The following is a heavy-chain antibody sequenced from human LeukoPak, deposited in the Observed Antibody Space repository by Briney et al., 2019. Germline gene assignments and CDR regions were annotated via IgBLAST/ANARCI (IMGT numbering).Heavy chain of an antibody. D-gene: IGHD5-18*01. CDR2: INHSGST. J-gene: IGHJ4*02. V-gene: IGHV4-34*01. CDR1: GGSFSGYY. Sequence: SETLSLTCAVYGGSFSGYYWSWIRQPPGKGLEWIGGINHSGSTNYNPSLKSRVTISVDTSKNQFSLKLSSMTAADTAVYYCARGRDTAMVSPSIDYWGQGTLVTVSS. CDR3: ARGRDTAMVSPSIDY.